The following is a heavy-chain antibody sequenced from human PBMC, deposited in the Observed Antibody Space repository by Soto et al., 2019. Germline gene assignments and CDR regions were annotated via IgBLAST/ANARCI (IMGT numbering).Heavy chain of an antibody. Sequence: QVQLVQAGAEVKKPGSSVKVSCKASGGTFSNYARTWVRQDPGQGLEWMGGIIPLSGTPNYAQKFQGRVTITADKSTTTVDMQLSGLRSKERAVYYCTGGIHLRAWGQGTLVTVSS. CDR1: GGTFSNYA. V-gene: IGHV1-69*06. CDR2: IIPLSGTP. D-gene: IGHD5-18*01. CDR3: TGGIHLRA. J-gene: IGHJ5*02.